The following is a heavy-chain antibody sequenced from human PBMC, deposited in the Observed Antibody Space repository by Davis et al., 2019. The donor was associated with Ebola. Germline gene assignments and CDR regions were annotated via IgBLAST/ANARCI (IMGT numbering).Heavy chain of an antibody. V-gene: IGHV3-21*04. D-gene: IGHD3-3*01. Sequence: GGSLRLSCAASGFTFSSYSMNWVRQAPGKGLEWVSSISSSSSYIYYADSVKGRFTISRDNAKNSLYLQMNSLRAEDTAVYHCAKDGSPYYDFWTPGYWGQGTLVTVSS. CDR2: ISSSSSYI. CDR3: AKDGSPYYDFWTPGY. J-gene: IGHJ4*02. CDR1: GFTFSSYS.